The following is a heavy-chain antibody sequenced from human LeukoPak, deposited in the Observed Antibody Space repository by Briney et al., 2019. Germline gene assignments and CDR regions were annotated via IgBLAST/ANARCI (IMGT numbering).Heavy chain of an antibody. CDR3: AKDLSAYYYDSSGYDY. J-gene: IGHJ4*02. Sequence: PGGSLRLSCAASGFTFSSYGMHWVRQAPGKGLEWVAFIRYDGSNKYYADSVEGRFTISRDNSKNTLYLQMNSLRAEDTAVYYCAKDLSAYYYDSSGYDYWGQGTLVTVSS. CDR2: IRYDGSNK. V-gene: IGHV3-30*02. CDR1: GFTFSSYG. D-gene: IGHD3-22*01.